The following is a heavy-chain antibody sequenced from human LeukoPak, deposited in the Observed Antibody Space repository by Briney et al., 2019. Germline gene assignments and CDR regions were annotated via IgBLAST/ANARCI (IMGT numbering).Heavy chain of an antibody. D-gene: IGHD6-13*01. Sequence: GESLKISCKGSGYSFTSYWISWVRQMPGKGLEWMGRIDPSDSYTNYSPSFQGHVTISADKSISTAYLQWSSLKASDTATYYCARVGRAAAGFDYWGQGTLVTVSS. CDR1: GYSFTSYW. CDR2: IDPSDSYT. V-gene: IGHV5-10-1*01. CDR3: ARVGRAAAGFDY. J-gene: IGHJ4*02.